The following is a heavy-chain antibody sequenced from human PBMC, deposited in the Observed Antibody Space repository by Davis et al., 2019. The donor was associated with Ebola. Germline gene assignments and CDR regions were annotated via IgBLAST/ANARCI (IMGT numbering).Heavy chain of an antibody. J-gene: IGHJ4*02. CDR2: VISNSGDT. V-gene: IGHV1-2*06. CDR1: GYTFTGYN. Sequence: ASVKVSCKASGYTFTGYNMHWVRQVPGQGLEWMGRVISNSGDTNYAQNFQGRVTMTRDTSISTAYMELSRLTSDDTAMYYCARGHNYGFEYWGQGTLVTVSS. D-gene: IGHD5-18*01. CDR3: ARGHNYGFEY.